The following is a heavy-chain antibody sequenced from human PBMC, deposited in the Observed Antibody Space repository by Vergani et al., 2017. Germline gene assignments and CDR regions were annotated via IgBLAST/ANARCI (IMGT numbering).Heavy chain of an antibody. CDR3: ARIGSSWYDY. D-gene: IGHD6-13*01. CDR2: IYYSGST. J-gene: IGHJ4*02. Sequence: QVQLQESGPGLVKPSETLSLTCTVSGGSISSYYWSWIRQPPGKGLEWIGYIYYSGSTNYNPSLKSRVTISVDTSKNQFSLKLSSVTAADTAVYYCARIGSSWYDYWVQGTLVTVSS. CDR1: GGSISSYY. V-gene: IGHV4-59*01.